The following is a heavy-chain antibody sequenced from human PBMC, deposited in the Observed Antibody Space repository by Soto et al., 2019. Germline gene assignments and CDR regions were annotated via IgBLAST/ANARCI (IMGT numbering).Heavy chain of an antibody. V-gene: IGHV3-74*01. CDR3: ARGMQGSRYFDL. CDR2: ITNDGSST. CDR1: GFVFSSYW. J-gene: IGHJ2*01. Sequence: EVQLVESGGGLVQPGGSLRLSCAGSGFVFSSYWMHWVRQVPGKGLVWVSRITNDGSSTTYADSVNGRFTISRDNAKKTLYLQMNSLGAEDTAVYYCARGMQGSRYFDLWGRGTRVTVSS.